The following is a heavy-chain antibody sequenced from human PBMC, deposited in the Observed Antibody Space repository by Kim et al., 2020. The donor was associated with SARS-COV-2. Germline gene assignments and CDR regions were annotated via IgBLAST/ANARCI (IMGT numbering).Heavy chain of an antibody. Sequence: SETLSLTCAVYGGSFSGYYWSWIRQPPGKGLEWIGEINHSGSTNYNPSLKSRVTISVDTSKNQFSLKLSSVTAADTAVYYCARGRGGSYPQRGRNWYFDLWGRGTLVTVSS. J-gene: IGHJ2*01. D-gene: IGHD1-26*01. V-gene: IGHV4-34*01. CDR2: INHSGST. CDR3: ARGRGGSYPQRGRNWYFDL. CDR1: GGSFSGYY.